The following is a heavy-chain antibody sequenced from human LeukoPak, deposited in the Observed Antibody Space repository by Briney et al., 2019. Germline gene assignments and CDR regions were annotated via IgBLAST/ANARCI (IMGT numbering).Heavy chain of an antibody. J-gene: IGHJ4*02. V-gene: IGHV4-59*01. Sequence: MTSETLSLTCTLSSGSISSYYWSWIRQPPGKGMEWIGYIYYTGTTNYSPSLNSRVSISVDLSKNQFSLIMRSVTAADSAVYYCAREASLDYFDYWGQGALVTASA. CDR2: IYYTGTT. CDR1: SGSISSYY. D-gene: IGHD2-21*01. CDR3: AREASLDYFDY.